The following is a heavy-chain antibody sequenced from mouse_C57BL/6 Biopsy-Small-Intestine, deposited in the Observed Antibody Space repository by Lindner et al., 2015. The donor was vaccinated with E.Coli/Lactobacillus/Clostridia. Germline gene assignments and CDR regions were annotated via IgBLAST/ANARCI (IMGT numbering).Heavy chain of an antibody. Sequence: VQLQESGAELVRPGTSVKVSCKASGYAFTNYLIEWVKQRPGQGLEWIGVINPGSGGTNYNEKFKGKATLTADKSSSTAYMQLSSLTSEDTAVYYCTTSTMVTTAYYFDYWGQGTTLTVSS. V-gene: IGHV1-54*01. D-gene: IGHD2-2*01. CDR2: INPGSGGT. J-gene: IGHJ2*01. CDR3: TTSTMVTTAYYFDY. CDR1: GYAFTNYL.